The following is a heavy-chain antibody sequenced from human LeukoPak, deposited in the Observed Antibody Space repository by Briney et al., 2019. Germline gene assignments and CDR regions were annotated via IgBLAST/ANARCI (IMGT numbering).Heavy chain of an antibody. Sequence: ASVKVSSKASAYTFTGYYMHWVRQAPGQGLEWMGWINPSSGDTHYAEKFQGRVTMARDTSISTAYMELSRLRSDDTAVYYCARAYGSRSYSDQYYFDYWGQGTLVTVSS. CDR3: ARAYGSRSYSDQYYFDY. V-gene: IGHV1-2*02. CDR1: AYTFTGYY. J-gene: IGHJ4*02. CDR2: INPSSGDT. D-gene: IGHD3-10*01.